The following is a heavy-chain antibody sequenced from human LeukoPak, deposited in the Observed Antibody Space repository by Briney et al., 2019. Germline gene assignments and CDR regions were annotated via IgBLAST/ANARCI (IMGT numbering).Heavy chain of an antibody. CDR2: INPNSGGT. CDR1: GYTFTGYY. CDR3: ALYQSSYFAI. J-gene: IGHJ3*02. Sequence: GASVKVSCKASGYTFTGYYMHWVRQAPGQGHEWMGWINPNSGGTNFAQKFQGRVTMTRDTYISTAYMDLSGLRSDDTDVYYCALYQSSYFAIWGQGTMVTVSS. V-gene: IGHV1-2*02. D-gene: IGHD2-2*02.